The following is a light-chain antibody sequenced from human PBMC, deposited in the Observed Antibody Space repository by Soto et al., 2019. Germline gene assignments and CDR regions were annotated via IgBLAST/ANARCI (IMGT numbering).Light chain of an antibody. CDR2: GAS. CDR3: GSEEWT. CDR1: QSIRSPF. J-gene: IGKJ1*01. V-gene: IGKV3-20*01. Sequence: EIVLTQSPATLSLSPGERATLSCRASQSIRSPFLAWYQQKPGQAPRLFIHGASSRATGIPDRFSGSGSGTDFTLTISRLEPEDFAVYDYGSEEWTFGQGTKVE.